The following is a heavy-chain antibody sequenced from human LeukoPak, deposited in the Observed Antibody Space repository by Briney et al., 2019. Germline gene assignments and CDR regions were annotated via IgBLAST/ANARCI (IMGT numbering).Heavy chain of an antibody. Sequence: PGGSLRLSCAASGFSFSSYGMHWVRQAPGKGLEWVAFTRYDDTNEYYADSVKGRFTISRDNSKNTLYLQMNSLRAEDTAVYYCAKVKSYYNGYYFDYWGQGTLVTVSS. CDR3: AKVKSYYNGYYFDY. V-gene: IGHV3-30*02. CDR1: GFSFSSYG. J-gene: IGHJ4*02. CDR2: TRYDDTNE. D-gene: IGHD3-10*01.